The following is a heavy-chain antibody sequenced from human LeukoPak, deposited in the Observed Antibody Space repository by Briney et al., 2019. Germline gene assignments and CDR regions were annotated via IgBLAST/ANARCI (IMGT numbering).Heavy chain of an antibody. J-gene: IGHJ4*02. CDR3: AKKALPSFFDSSGPYD. Sequence: GGSLRLSCAASGFTFSSYAMSWVRQAPGKGLEWVSAISGSGGSTYYADSVEGRFTISRDNSKNTLYLQMNSLRAEDTAVYYCAKKALPSFFDSSGPYDWGQGTLVTVSS. D-gene: IGHD3-22*01. CDR1: GFTFSSYA. V-gene: IGHV3-23*01. CDR2: ISGSGGST.